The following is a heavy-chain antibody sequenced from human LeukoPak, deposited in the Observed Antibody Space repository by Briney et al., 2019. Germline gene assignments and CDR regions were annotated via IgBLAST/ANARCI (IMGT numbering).Heavy chain of an antibody. Sequence: LSLTCAVYGGSFSGYYWYWSWIRQAPGKGLEWVSGIDKGGANAKYADSVKGRFTISRDNSKSTLDLQMDSLRVEDTAIYYCAKDLHWYGMDVWGQGTTVTVSS. V-gene: IGHV3-11*05. D-gene: IGHD1-1*01. CDR1: GGSFSGYY. CDR2: IDKGGANA. J-gene: IGHJ6*02. CDR3: AKDLHWYGMDV.